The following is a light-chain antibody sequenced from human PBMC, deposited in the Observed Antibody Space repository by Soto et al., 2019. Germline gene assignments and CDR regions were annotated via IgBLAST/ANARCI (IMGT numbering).Light chain of an antibody. J-gene: IGLJ3*02. CDR3: LLSYSGVRV. V-gene: IGLV7-46*01. CDR1: TGAVTSGHF. CDR2: DTS. Sequence: QSVVTQEPSLTVSPGGTVTLTCASSTGAVTSGHFPFWFQQRPGQALRTLIYDTSNKHSSTPARFSGSLLGGKAALTFSGAQPEDEADYYCLLSYSGVRVFGGGTKLTVL.